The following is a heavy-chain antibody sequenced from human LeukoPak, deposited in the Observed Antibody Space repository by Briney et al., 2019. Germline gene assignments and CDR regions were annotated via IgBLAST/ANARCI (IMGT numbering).Heavy chain of an antibody. CDR2: IIPIFGTA. CDR3: ARDRGGEPFDP. CDR1: GGTFISYA. Sequence: ASVKVSCKASGGTFISYAISWVRQAPGQGREWMGGIIPIFGTANYAQKFQGRVTITTDESTSTAYMELSSLRSEDTAVYYCARDRGGEPFDPWGQGTLVTVSS. V-gene: IGHV1-69*05. J-gene: IGHJ5*02. D-gene: IGHD1-14*01.